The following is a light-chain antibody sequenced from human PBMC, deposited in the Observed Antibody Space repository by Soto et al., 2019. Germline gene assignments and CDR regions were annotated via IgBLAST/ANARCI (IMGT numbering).Light chain of an antibody. CDR2: DAS. CDR1: ESVTDY. Sequence: EIVLTQSPATLSLSPGESATLSCRASESVTDYLGRYQQKPGQAPRLLIYDASNRAPGIPARFSGSGSGTDFTLTISRLEPEDFAVYYCQQRSDWAFSFGPGTKVDFK. CDR3: QQRSDWAFS. J-gene: IGKJ3*01. V-gene: IGKV3-11*01.